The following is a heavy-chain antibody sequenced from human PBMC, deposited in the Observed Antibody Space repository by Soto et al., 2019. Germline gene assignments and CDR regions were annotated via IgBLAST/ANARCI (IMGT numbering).Heavy chain of an antibody. CDR1: GGSISSGGYY. CDR3: AREGYCSSTSCYLIDY. J-gene: IGHJ4*02. Sequence: PSETLSLTCTVSGGSISSGGYYWSWIRQHPGKGLEWIGYIYYSGSTYYNPSLKSRVTISVDTSKNQFSLKLSSVTAADTAVYYCAREGYCSSTSCYLIDYWGQGTLVTVSS. CDR2: IYYSGST. D-gene: IGHD2-2*01. V-gene: IGHV4-31*03.